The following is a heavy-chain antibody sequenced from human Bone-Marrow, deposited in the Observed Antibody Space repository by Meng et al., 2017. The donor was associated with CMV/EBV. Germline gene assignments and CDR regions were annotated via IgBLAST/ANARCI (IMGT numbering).Heavy chain of an antibody. CDR1: GYTFTGYY. J-gene: IGHJ4*02. V-gene: IGHV1-2*02. CDR2: INPNSGGT. Sequence: VKVSCKASGYTFTGYYMHWVRQAPGQGLEWMGWINPNSGGTNYAQKFQGRVTMTRDTSISTAYMELSRLRSDDTAVYYCARAGDIAVAGSFDYWGQGTLVTVSS. CDR3: ARAGDIAVAGSFDY. D-gene: IGHD6-19*01.